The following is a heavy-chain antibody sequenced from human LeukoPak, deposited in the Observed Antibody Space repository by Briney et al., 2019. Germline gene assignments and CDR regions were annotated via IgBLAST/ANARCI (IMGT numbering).Heavy chain of an antibody. CDR3: ARDSGPRGGYDFGSGYSPADV. D-gene: IGHD3-3*01. CDR1: GGSISSGDYY. V-gene: IGHV4-61*08. J-gene: IGHJ6*04. CDR2: IYYSGST. Sequence: SETLSLTCTVSGGSISSGDYYWSWIRQPPGKGLEWIGYIYYSGSTNYNPSLKSRVTISVDTSKNQFSLKLSSVTAADTAVYYCARDSGPRGGYDFGSGYSPADVWGKGTTVTVSS.